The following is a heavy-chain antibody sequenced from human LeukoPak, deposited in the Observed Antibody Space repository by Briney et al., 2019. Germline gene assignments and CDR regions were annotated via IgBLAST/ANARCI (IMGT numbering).Heavy chain of an antibody. D-gene: IGHD6-6*01. Sequence: HTGGSLRLSCAASGFTISYNYMSWVRQAPGKGLQWVLVIYSNTSAYYADSVKGRFTISRHNSKNTLYLQMTSLRAEDTAVYYCARDVPVDSRSSVPKPVRDSWGQGTLVTVSS. CDR1: GFTISYNY. J-gene: IGHJ5*02. CDR3: ARDVPVDSRSSVPKPVRDS. V-gene: IGHV3-53*04. CDR2: IYSNTSA.